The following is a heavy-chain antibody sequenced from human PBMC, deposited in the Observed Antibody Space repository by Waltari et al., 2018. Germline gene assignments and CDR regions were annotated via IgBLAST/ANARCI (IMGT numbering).Heavy chain of an antibody. CDR3: AKDTGGYCSGGSCYSFGAFDI. Sequence: EVQLVESGGGLVQPGRSLRLSCAASGFTFADYAMHWVRPAPGRGLEWVSGISWNSGSIGYADSVKGRFTISRDNAKNSLYLQMNSLRAEDMALYYCAKDTGGYCSGGSCYSFGAFDIWGQGTMVTVSS. CDR1: GFTFADYA. V-gene: IGHV3-9*03. D-gene: IGHD2-15*01. CDR2: ISWNSGSI. J-gene: IGHJ3*02.